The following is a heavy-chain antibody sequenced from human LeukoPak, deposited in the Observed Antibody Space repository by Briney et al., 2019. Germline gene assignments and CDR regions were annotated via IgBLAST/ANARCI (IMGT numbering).Heavy chain of an antibody. CDR1: GFTFSSYFW. CDR2: IKSDGSSS. V-gene: IGHV3-74*01. Sequence: PGGPLRLSCAASGFTFSSYFWMHWVRQAPGKGLVWVSRIKSDGSSSTYADSVKGRFTISRDNAKNSLYLQMNTLRAEDTAVYYCVRDLDLGGYSSFEYWGHGTLVTVSS. D-gene: IGHD4-23*01. J-gene: IGHJ4*01. CDR3: VRDLDLGGYSSFEY.